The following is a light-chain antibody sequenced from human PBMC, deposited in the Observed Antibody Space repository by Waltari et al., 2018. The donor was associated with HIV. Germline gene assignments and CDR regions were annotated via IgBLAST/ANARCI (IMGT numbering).Light chain of an antibody. V-gene: IGKV1-5*03. CDR3: QQYGT. Sequence: DIQMTQSPSTLSASVGDRVTITCRASQSISSWLAWYQQKPGKAPKLLIYKASSLESGVPSRFSGSGSETEFTLTISSLQPDDFATYYCQQYGTFGQGTKVEIK. J-gene: IGKJ1*01. CDR1: QSISSW. CDR2: KAS.